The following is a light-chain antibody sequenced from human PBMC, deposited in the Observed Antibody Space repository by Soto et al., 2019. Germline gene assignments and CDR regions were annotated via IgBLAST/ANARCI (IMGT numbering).Light chain of an antibody. CDR1: QSVSSSY. V-gene: IGKV3-20*01. CDR3: QHYGSPPLGL. Sequence: EIVLTQSPGTLSLSPGERATLSCRASQSVSSSYLAWYQHKPGQAPRLLIYAASSRATGIPDRFSGSGSGTDFTLTISRLEPEDFAVYYCQHYGSPPLGLFGPGTKVDIK. J-gene: IGKJ3*01. CDR2: AAS.